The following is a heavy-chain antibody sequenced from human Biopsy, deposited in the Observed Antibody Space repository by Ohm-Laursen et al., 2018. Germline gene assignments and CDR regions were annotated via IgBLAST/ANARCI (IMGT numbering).Heavy chain of an antibody. CDR2: IFYRGST. Sequence: TLSLTCAVSGGSISNNNYYWGWIRQPPGKGLEWIGSIFYRGSTHYKPSLKSRLNISVDTSKNQFSLKLNPVTAADTAVYYCARDYDTSGYYYVSWGQGTLVTVSS. V-gene: IGHV4-39*01. CDR3: ARDYDTSGYYYVS. CDR1: GGSISNNNYY. D-gene: IGHD3-22*01. J-gene: IGHJ5*02.